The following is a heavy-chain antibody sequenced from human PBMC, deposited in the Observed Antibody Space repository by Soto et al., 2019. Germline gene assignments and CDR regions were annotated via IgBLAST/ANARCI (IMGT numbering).Heavy chain of an antibody. Sequence: VQLVQSGAEVKKPGESLTISCKGSGYSFTSYWISWVRQMPGKGLEWMGRIDPTDSYTNGSPSFQGHVTISVDKSISTAYLPWRRLKASDTAMYYCARLAFGGTNAYAFDVWGQGTMVTVSS. J-gene: IGHJ3*01. D-gene: IGHD2-15*01. CDR2: IDPTDSYT. V-gene: IGHV5-10-1*03. CDR3: ARLAFGGTNAYAFDV. CDR1: GYSFTSYW.